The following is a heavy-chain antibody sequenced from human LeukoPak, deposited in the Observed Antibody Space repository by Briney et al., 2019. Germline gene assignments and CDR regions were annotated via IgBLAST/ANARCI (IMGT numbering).Heavy chain of an antibody. CDR1: GGSISSYY. J-gene: IGHJ4*02. CDR3: ARMGVIKGVFDY. D-gene: IGHD3-10*01. Sequence: SETLSLTCTVSGGSISSYYWSWIRQPPGKGLEWIGYIYYSGSTNYNPSLKSRVTISVDTSKNQFSLKLSSVTAADTAVYYCARMGVIKGVFDYWGQGTLVTVSS. V-gene: IGHV4-59*01. CDR2: IYYSGST.